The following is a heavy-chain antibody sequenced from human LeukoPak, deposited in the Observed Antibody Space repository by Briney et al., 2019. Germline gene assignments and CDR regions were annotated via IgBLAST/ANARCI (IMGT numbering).Heavy chain of an antibody. Sequence: GGSLRLSCAASGFTFSNYGMHWVRQAPGKGLEWVAYIRYDGSDKYYADSVKGRFTISRDNAKNSLYLQMNSLRAEDTAVYYCARALYSSGWYGTLDYWGQGTPVTVSS. CDR2: IRYDGSDK. V-gene: IGHV3-30*02. D-gene: IGHD6-19*01. CDR3: ARALYSSGWYGTLDY. CDR1: GFTFSNYG. J-gene: IGHJ4*02.